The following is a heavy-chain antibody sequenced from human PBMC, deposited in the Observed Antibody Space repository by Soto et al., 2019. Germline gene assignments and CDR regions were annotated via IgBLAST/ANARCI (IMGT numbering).Heavy chain of an antibody. D-gene: IGHD3-22*01. CDR1: GFTCSSYG. Sequence: GGSLRLSCAASGFTCSSYGMHWVRQAPGKGLEWVAVISYDGSNKYYADSVKGRFTISRDNSKNTLYLQMNSLRAEDTAVYYCAKDRRGRPGYDSSGYTFYYYYYGMDVWGQGTTVTGS. J-gene: IGHJ6*02. CDR2: ISYDGSNK. V-gene: IGHV3-30*18. CDR3: AKDRRGRPGYDSSGYTFYYYYYGMDV.